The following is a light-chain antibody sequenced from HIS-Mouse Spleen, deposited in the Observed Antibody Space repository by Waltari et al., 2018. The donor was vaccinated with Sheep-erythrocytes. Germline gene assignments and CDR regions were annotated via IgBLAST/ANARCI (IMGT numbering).Light chain of an antibody. J-gene: IGLJ3*02. V-gene: IGLV1-47*01. Sequence: QSVLTQPPSASGTPGKRLTIPCPGSGSNIGSNYVYWYQQPPGTAPNPPTHGNNQRPSGSPNRFPGSKSGTSASLAISGLRSEDEADYYCAAWDDSLSGNWVFGGGTKLTVL. CDR3: AAWDDSLSGNWV. CDR1: GSNIGSNY. CDR2: GNN.